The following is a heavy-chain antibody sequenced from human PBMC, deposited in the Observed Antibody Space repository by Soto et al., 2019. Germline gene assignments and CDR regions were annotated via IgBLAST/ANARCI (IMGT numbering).Heavy chain of an antibody. D-gene: IGHD6-13*01. J-gene: IGHJ5*02. CDR1: GFTFSSYS. V-gene: IGHV3-21*05. Sequence: EVQLVESGGGLVKPGGSLRLSCAASGFTFSSYSMNWVRQAPGKGLEWVSYISSSGSTIYYADSVKGRFTISRDNAKNSLYLQMNSLRAEDTAVYYCARDLGSSSVGGFDPWGQGTLVTVSS. CDR2: ISSSGSTI. CDR3: ARDLGSSSVGGFDP.